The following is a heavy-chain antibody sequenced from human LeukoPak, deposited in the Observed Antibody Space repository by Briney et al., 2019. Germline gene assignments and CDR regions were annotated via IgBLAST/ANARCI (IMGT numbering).Heavy chain of an antibody. J-gene: IGHJ4*02. CDR1: EFTFSGYY. Sequence: ASVKVSCKASEFTFSGYYMHWVRQAPGQRLEWMAWISPNSGGTNYVQKFQCRVTVARDTSISTDYMEISGLTSDDTALYYCAREPSGSGGYDYWGQGTVVTVSS. CDR3: AREPSGSGGYDY. CDR2: ISPNSGGT. D-gene: IGHD3-10*01. V-gene: IGHV1-2*02.